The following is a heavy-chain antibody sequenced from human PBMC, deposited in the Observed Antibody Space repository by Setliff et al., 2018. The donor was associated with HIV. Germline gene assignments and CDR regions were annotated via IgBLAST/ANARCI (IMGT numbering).Heavy chain of an antibody. J-gene: IGHJ1*01. CDR2: IFTSGSA. Sequence: PSETLSLTCTVSGDSISSGRYCWNWIRQPAGKGLDWIGHIFTSGSAFSSGTANYSPSLKSRVTISVDISKNQFSLKPTSVTAADTAMYFCARDSPADGGNPGRFQRWGQGTLVTVSS. CDR1: GDSISSGRYC. V-gene: IGHV4-61*09. CDR3: ARDSPADGGNPGRFQR. D-gene: IGHD2-15*01.